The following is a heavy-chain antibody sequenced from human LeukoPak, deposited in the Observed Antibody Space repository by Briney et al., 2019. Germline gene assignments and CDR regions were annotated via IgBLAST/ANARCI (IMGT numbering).Heavy chain of an antibody. CDR2: IYYSGST. Sequence: SQTLSLTCTVSGGSISSGSYYWSWIRQPPGKGLEWIGYIYYSGSTYYNPSLKSRVTISVDTSKNQFSLKLSSVTAADTAVYYCAREGGGNGDLFDYWGQGTLVTVSS. CDR1: GGSISSGSYY. D-gene: IGHD4-17*01. CDR3: AREGGGNGDLFDY. J-gene: IGHJ4*02. V-gene: IGHV4-30-4*08.